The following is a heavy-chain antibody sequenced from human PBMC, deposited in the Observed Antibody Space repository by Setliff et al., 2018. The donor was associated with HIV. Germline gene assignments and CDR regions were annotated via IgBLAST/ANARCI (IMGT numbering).Heavy chain of an antibody. CDR3: ARGRVTLNGVAAGHHYMDV. CDR2: FYFTGTT. CDR1: GGFIGTYY. D-gene: IGHD3-3*01. Sequence: PSETLSLTCTVSGGFIGTYYWSWIRQSPGRGLEWIGSFYFTGTTNYNPSLESRVTMSVDTSKNQFSLRLMSLTAADTAIYYCARGRVTLNGVAAGHHYMDVWGKGNTVTVSS. J-gene: IGHJ6*03. V-gene: IGHV4-59*13.